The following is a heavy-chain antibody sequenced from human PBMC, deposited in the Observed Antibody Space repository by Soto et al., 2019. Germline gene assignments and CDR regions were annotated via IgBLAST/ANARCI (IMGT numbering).Heavy chain of an antibody. CDR1: CYTFTSYG. CDR2: ISAYNGNT. V-gene: IGHV1-18*04. D-gene: IGHD2-15*01. J-gene: IGHJ4*02. CDR3: ARVLPYCSGGSCYGGAFDY. Sequence: ASAKVSCKASCYTFTSYGISWVRQAPGQGLEWVGWISAYNGNTNYAQKLQGRVTMTTDTSTSTAYMELRSLRSDDTAVYYCARVLPYCSGGSCYGGAFDYWGQGTLVTVSS.